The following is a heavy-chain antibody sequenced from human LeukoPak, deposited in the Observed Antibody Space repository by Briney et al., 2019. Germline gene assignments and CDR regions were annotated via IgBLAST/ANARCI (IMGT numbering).Heavy chain of an antibody. D-gene: IGHD6-13*01. CDR2: ISGSGGST. V-gene: IGHV3-23*01. CDR1: GFTFSSYA. J-gene: IGHJ4*02. CDR3: AKQARRSFSIAAAGYFDY. Sequence: PGGSLRLSCAASGFTFSSYAMSWVRQAPGKGLEWVSAISGSGGSTYYADSVKGRFTISRDNSKNTLYLQMNSLRAEDTAVYYCAKQARRSFSIAAAGYFDYWGQGTLVTVSS.